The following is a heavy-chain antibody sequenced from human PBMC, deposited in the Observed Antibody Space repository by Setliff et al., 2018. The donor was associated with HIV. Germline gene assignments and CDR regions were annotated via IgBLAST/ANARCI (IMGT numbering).Heavy chain of an antibody. CDR2: INPNTGGT. V-gene: IGHV1-2*04. Sequence: ASVKVSCKASGYSFSGYYMHWVRQAPGQGPEWMGWINPNTGGTKTAQKFQDWVTMTRDRSISTAFMEVKSLRSEDTAKYYCARGGSSVVVTPMSSFDIWGQGTMVTVSS. J-gene: IGHJ3*02. D-gene: IGHD2-21*02. CDR1: GYSFSGYY. CDR3: ARGGSSVVVTPMSSFDI.